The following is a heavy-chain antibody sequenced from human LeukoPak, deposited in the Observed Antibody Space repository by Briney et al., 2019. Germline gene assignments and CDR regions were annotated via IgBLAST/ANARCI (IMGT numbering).Heavy chain of an antibody. CDR2: MNPNSGNT. V-gene: IGHV1-8*01. D-gene: IGHD2-2*01. J-gene: IGHJ6*02. CDR3: ARGAGVVVPAAMGYYYGMDV. CDR1: GGTFTSYD. Sequence: ASVKVSCKASGGTFTSYDINWVRQATGQGLEWMGWMNPNSGNTGYAQKFQGRVTMTRNTSISTAYMELSSLRSEDTAVYYCARGAGVVVPAAMGYYYGMDVWGQGTTVTVSS.